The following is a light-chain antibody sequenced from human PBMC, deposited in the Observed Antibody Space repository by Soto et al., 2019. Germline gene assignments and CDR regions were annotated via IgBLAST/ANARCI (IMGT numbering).Light chain of an antibody. V-gene: IGLV3-21*04. CDR2: YDS. Sequence: SYELTQPPSVSVAPGKTARITCGGNNIGSKSVHWYQQKPGQAPVLVIYYDSDRPSGIPERFSGSNSGNTATLTISRVEAGDEDDYYCQVWDSSRDHHVVFGRGTKLTVL. J-gene: IGLJ2*01. CDR1: NIGSKS. CDR3: QVWDSSRDHHVV.